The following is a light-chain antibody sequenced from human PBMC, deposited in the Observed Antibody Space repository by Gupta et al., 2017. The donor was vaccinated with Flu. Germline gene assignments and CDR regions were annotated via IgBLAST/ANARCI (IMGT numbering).Light chain of an antibody. V-gene: IGLV2-18*02. CDR2: EVS. Sequence: QSALTQPPSVSGSPGPSVTISCTGTSSDVGNYNRVSWYQQPPGTAPKLMIYEVSNRPSGVPVRFSGSKSGNTASLTISGRQAEDEADYYCSADTSSDTYVFGTGTKLTVL. CDR3: SADTSSDTYV. CDR1: SSDVGNYNR. J-gene: IGLJ1*01.